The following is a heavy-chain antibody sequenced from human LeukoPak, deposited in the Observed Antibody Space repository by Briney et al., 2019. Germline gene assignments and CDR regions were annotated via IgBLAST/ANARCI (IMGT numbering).Heavy chain of an antibody. Sequence: GGSLRLSCAASGFTFSSYAMSWVRQAPARGLEWVSSLRGGGETFYADSVKGRFTLSRDESKNTVYLQMNNLRVEDTDVYFCAKARWVSSADAVLWGQGTLVTVSS. V-gene: IGHV3-23*01. CDR1: GFTFSSYA. J-gene: IGHJ1*01. CDR2: LRGGGET. CDR3: AKARWVSSADAVL. D-gene: IGHD1-26*01.